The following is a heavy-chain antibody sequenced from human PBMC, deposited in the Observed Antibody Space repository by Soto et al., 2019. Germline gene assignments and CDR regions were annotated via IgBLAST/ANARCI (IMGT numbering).Heavy chain of an antibody. Sequence: WQTLSLPCAISVDSVSSNRPAWNWIRQSPSRGLEWLGRTYYRSKWYNDYAVSVKSRITINPDTSKDQFSLQLNSVTPEDTAVYYCARVRSGFGGITIFGVVIPFDAFDIWGQGTMVTVSS. CDR1: VDSVSSNRPA. CDR3: ARVRSGFGGITIFGVVIPFDAFDI. CDR2: TYYRSKWYN. V-gene: IGHV6-1*01. J-gene: IGHJ3*02. D-gene: IGHD3-3*01.